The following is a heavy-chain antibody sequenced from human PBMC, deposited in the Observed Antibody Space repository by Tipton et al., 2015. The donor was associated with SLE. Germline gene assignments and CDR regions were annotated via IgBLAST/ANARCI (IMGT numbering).Heavy chain of an antibody. CDR2: INHSGST. Sequence: TLSLTCTVSGGSISSGDYYWSWIRQPPGKGLEWIGEINHSGSTNYNPSLKSRVTISVDTSKNQFSLKLSSVTAADTAVYYCAREPPPGYDFWSGYYGYYFDYWGQGTLVTVSS. CDR1: GGSISSGDYY. V-gene: IGHV4-30-4*01. D-gene: IGHD3-3*01. CDR3: AREPPPGYDFWSGYYGYYFDY. J-gene: IGHJ4*02.